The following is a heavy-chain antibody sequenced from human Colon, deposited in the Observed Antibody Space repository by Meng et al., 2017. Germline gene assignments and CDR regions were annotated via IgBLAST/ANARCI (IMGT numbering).Heavy chain of an antibody. CDR2: IYYRGST. V-gene: IGHV4-30-4*01. D-gene: IGHD4-17*01. J-gene: IGHJ5*02. CDR1: GRSTSSGEYE. CDR3: ARDRQLDGERGWFDP. Sequence: VHLQVCGQVLLAPSQTLSLLFIGSGRSTSSGEYEWCWLRQPTEKGLEWIGYIYYRGSTYSDASLKSRVTLSIDRYKNQFSLKLSSVIAADTVVYYCARDRQLDGERGWFDPWGQGTLVTVSS.